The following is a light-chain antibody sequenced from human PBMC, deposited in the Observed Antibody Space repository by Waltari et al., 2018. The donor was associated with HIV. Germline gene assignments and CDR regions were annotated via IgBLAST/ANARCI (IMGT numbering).Light chain of an antibody. CDR3: QSYDSSLSGVV. J-gene: IGLJ2*01. V-gene: IGLV1-40*01. CDR1: SPNIGAGYD. CDR2: GNT. Sequence: QSVLTQPPSVSWAPGPRVTLSCTGSSPNIGAGYDVHRYQNLPVTAPKLLIYGNTNRPSGVPDRFSGSKSGTSASLAITGLQAEDEADYYCQSYDSSLSGVVFGGGTKLTVL.